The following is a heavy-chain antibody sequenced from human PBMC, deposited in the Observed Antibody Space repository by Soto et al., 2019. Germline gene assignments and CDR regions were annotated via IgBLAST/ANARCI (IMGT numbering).Heavy chain of an antibody. Sequence: GGYLRLSCADSGFTSTTYPMNWVREAPAKGLDWVSSIGGSGNYTHYAYFLRGRFTIARDKADTYLYLPLNSLRAEDTAVSYFAREGINNSNEYYFDSWGQGTVVTVSS. CDR2: IGGSGNYT. J-gene: IGHJ4*02. CDR3: AREGINNSNEYYFDS. V-gene: IGHV3-21*01. D-gene: IGHD1-20*01. CDR1: GFTSTTYP.